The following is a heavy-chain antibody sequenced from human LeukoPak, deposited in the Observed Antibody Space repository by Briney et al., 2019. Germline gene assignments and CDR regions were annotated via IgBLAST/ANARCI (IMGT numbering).Heavy chain of an antibody. D-gene: IGHD6-19*01. CDR1: GFTFSDYY. J-gene: IGHJ4*02. V-gene: IGHV3-11*01. CDR2: ISSSGSTI. CDR3: TSERNPTKSIAVAATDY. Sequence: PGGSLRLSCAASGFTFSDYYMSWIRQAPGKGLEWVSYISSSGSTIYYADSVKGRFTISRDNAKNSLYLQMNSLRAEDTAVYYCTSERNPTKSIAVAATDYWGQGTLVTVSS.